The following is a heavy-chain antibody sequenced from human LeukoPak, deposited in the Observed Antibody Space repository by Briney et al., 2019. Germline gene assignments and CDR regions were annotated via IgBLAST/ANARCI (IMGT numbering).Heavy chain of an antibody. CDR3: ARVVLEWLLHRVYYFDY. Sequence: GGSLRLSCAASGFTFSSYWMSWVCQAPGKGLEWVANIKQDGSEKYYVDSVKGRFTISRDNAKNSLYLQMNSLRAEDTAVYYCARVVLEWLLHRVYYFDYWGQGTLVTVSS. J-gene: IGHJ4*02. D-gene: IGHD3-3*01. V-gene: IGHV3-7*01. CDR2: IKQDGSEK. CDR1: GFTFSSYW.